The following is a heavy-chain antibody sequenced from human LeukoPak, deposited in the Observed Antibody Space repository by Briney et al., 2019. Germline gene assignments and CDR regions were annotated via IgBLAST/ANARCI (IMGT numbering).Heavy chain of an antibody. D-gene: IGHD3-3*01. Sequence: GGSLRLSCAASGFTFSSYAMHWVRQAPGKGLEWVAVISYDGSNKYYADSVKGRFTISRDNSKNTLYLQMNSLRAEDTAVYYCVKKPSAHYDFWSGYFDYWGQGTLVTVSS. CDR3: VKKPSAHYDFWSGYFDY. CDR1: GFTFSSYA. J-gene: IGHJ4*02. V-gene: IGHV3-30-3*02. CDR2: ISYDGSNK.